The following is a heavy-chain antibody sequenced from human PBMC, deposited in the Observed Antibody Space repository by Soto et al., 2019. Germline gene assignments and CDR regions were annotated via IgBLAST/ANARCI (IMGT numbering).Heavy chain of an antibody. J-gene: IGHJ4*02. CDR2: IIPIFGTA. V-gene: IGHV1-69*13. D-gene: IGHD2-2*01. Sequence: SVKVSCKASGGTFSIYAISWVRQAPGQGLEWMGGIIPIFGTANYAQKFQGRVTITADESTSTAYMELSSLRSEDTAVYYCAVALYCSSTSCYGQAFDYWGQGTLVTVSS. CDR1: GGTFSIYA. CDR3: AVALYCSSTSCYGQAFDY.